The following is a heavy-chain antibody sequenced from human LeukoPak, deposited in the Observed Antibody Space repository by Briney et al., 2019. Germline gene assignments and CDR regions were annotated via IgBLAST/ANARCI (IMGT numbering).Heavy chain of an antibody. CDR2: ISSSGSTI. D-gene: IGHD5-12*01. CDR1: GFTFSSYE. V-gene: IGHV3-48*03. CDR3: ATYSGYNHDY. Sequence: GGSLRLSCAASGFTFSSYEMNWVRQAPGKGLEWVSYISSSGSTIYYADSVKGRFTISRDNAKNSLYLQMNSLRAEDTAAYYCATYSGYNHDYWGQGTLVTVSS. J-gene: IGHJ4*02.